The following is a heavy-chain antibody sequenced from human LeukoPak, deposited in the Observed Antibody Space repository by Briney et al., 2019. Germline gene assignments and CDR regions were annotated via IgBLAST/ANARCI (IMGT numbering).Heavy chain of an antibody. CDR2: IYYSGST. Sequence: SETLSLTCTVSGGSISSSSYYWGWIRQPPGKGLEWIGSIYYSGSTYYNPSLKSRVTISVDTSKNQFSLKLSSVTAADTAVYYCARTVIVVVRYDYWGQGTLVTVSS. CDR1: GGSISSSSYY. D-gene: IGHD3-22*01. J-gene: IGHJ4*02. CDR3: ARTVIVVVRYDY. V-gene: IGHV4-39*07.